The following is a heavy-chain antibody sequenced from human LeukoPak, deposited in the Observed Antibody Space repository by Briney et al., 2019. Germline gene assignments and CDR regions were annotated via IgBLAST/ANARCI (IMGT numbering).Heavy chain of an antibody. CDR2: AYYTGEI. Sequence: SETLSLTCTISGGSVASTGCYRGWIRQSPGKGLEWIGSAYYTGEIYSTPSLKSRLTISVDTSKNQFALTLTSVTAADTAVYYCGRHVSNGWDYHYGLDVWGQGTTVTVSS. D-gene: IGHD6-19*01. V-gene: IGHV4-39*01. CDR1: GGSVASTGCY. CDR3: GRHVSNGWDYHYGLDV. J-gene: IGHJ6*02.